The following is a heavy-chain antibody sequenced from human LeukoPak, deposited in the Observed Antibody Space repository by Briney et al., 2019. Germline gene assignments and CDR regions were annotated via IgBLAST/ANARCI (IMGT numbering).Heavy chain of an antibody. J-gene: IGHJ4*02. CDR3: GGSGSYYTTSYY. D-gene: IGHD3-10*01. CDR2: ISNDGVT. Sequence: PGGSLRLSCATSDFPVSDNYMSWVRQAPGGGLEWVSVISNDGVTDYADSVKGRFTISRDDSNDTVFLQMSSLRPEDTAVYYCGGSGSYYTTSYYWGQGTLVTVSS. CDR1: DFPVSDNY. V-gene: IGHV3-53*01.